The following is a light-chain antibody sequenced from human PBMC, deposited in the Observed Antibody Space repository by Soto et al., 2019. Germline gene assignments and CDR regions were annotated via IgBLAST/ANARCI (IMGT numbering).Light chain of an antibody. J-gene: IGKJ4*01. Sequence: DIVMTQSPDSLAVSLGERATINCRSGQSVFHSSNNENHLAWYQQKPGQPPKLLISWASTRESGVPERFSGSGSGTDFTLTISSLQAEDVAVYYCQQYYNTPLTFGGGTKVEIK. V-gene: IGKV4-1*01. CDR3: QQYYNTPLT. CDR2: WAS. CDR1: QSVFHSSNNENH.